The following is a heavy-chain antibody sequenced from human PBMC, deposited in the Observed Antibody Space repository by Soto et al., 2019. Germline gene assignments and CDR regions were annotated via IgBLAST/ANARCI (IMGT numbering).Heavy chain of an antibody. D-gene: IGHD3-16*01. CDR2: ISYSGTT. CDR1: RDSISNYF. Sequence: QVQLQEWGPGLVKPSETLSLTCTVSRDSISNYFWTWIRQPPGRGLEWIGYISYSGTTNYNASLKSRVTISVDTSANQVSLRVRSVPAADTAVYYCARIRVLGEVSPYYDHRGQGALVTVSS. CDR3: ARIRVLGEVSPYYDH. J-gene: IGHJ4*02. V-gene: IGHV4-59*01.